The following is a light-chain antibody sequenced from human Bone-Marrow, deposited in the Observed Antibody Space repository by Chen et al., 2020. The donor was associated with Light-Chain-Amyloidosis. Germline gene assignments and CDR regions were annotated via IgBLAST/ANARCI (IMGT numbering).Light chain of an antibody. J-gene: IGLJ3*02. CDR1: NIGSPS. V-gene: IGLV3-21*02. CDR3: QVWDRSSDRPV. Sequence: SYVLTQPSSVSVAPGQTATIACGGNNIGSPSVHWYQQTPGQAPLLVVDDASARPSGIPERLTGSNSGTTATLTSSRVEAGDEADYYCQVWDRSSDRPVFGGGTKLTVL. CDR2: DAS.